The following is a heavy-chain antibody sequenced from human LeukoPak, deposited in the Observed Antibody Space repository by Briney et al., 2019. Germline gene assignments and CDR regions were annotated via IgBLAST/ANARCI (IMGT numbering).Heavy chain of an antibody. CDR3: ARGRNTGRQFYFDY. Sequence: GGSLRLSCAASGFTFSSSGMGWVRQAPGKGLECVSPITGSGGSTACTDSVKRRFPISRDNSKNTLYLQMNSLRAEDTAVYYCARGRNTGRQFYFDYWGQGALVTVAS. J-gene: IGHJ4*02. CDR1: GFTFSSSG. V-gene: IGHV3-23*01. D-gene: IGHD5-18*01. CDR2: ITGSGGST.